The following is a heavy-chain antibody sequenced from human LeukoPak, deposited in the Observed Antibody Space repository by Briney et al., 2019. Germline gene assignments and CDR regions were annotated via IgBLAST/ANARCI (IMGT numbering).Heavy chain of an antibody. V-gene: IGHV3-64*01. CDR2: IRSDGSST. CDR3: AREDEDAFDI. J-gene: IGHJ3*02. CDR1: GFSFSDYI. Sequence: GGSLRLSCVASGFSFSDYIMHWVRQAPGKGLEYVSAIRSDGSSTVYPNSVKGRFTISRDNSKSTLYLQMGSLRAEDTAVYYCAREDEDAFDIWGQGTMVTVSS.